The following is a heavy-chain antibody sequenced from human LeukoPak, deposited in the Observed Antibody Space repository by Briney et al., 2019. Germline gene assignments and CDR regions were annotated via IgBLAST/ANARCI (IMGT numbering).Heavy chain of an antibody. CDR3: ASPKYGSGYQFGFDY. CDR2: ISSDGSNK. V-gene: IGHV3-30-3*01. D-gene: IGHD3-10*01. CDR1: GFAFSNYA. Sequence: PGTSLRLSCAASGFAFSNYAIHWVRQAPGKGLEWVAVISSDGSNKYYADSVKGRCTISRDNAKNSLYLQMNSLRAEDTAVYYCASPKYGSGYQFGFDYWGQGTLVTVSS. J-gene: IGHJ4*02.